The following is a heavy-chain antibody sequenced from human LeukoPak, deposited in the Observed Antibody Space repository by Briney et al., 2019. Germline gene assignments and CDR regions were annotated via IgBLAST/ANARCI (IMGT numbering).Heavy chain of an antibody. CDR2: IYYSGST. V-gene: IGHV4-59*01. J-gene: IGHJ2*01. Sequence: KPSETLSLTCAVYGGSFSGYYWSWIRQPPGKGLEWIGYIYYSGSTNYNPSLKSRVTISVDTSKNQFSLKLSSVTAADTAVYYCARGTAVVIWYFDLWGRGTLVTVSS. D-gene: IGHD5-18*01. CDR3: ARGTAVVIWYFDL. CDR1: GGSFSGYY.